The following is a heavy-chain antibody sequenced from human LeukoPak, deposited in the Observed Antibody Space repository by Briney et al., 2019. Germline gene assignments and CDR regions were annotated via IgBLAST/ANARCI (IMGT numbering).Heavy chain of an antibody. CDR1: GGSFSAYY. J-gene: IGHJ4*02. CDR3: ARGGFYCGGDCYVDY. D-gene: IGHD2-21*02. V-gene: IGHV4-34*01. Sequence: SETLSLTCAVYGGSFSAYYWSWIRQPPGQGLEWIGEINHSGSTNYNPSLKSRVTISVDTSKHQFSLKLRSVTGADTAVYYCARGGFYCGGDCYVDYWGEGTLVTVSS. CDR2: INHSGST.